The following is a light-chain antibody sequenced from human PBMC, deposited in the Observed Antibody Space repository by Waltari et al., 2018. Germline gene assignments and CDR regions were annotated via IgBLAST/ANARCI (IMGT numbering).Light chain of an antibody. J-gene: IGKJ4*01. CDR3: QQSYSTLPLT. V-gene: IGKV1-39*01. CDR1: QSISSY. Sequence: DIHMTQSPSSLSASVGDRVTLTCRASQSISSYLNWYQQKPGKAPKLLIYAASSLQSGVPSRFSGSGSGTDFTLTISSLQPEDFATYYCQQSYSTLPLTFGGGTKVEIK. CDR2: AAS.